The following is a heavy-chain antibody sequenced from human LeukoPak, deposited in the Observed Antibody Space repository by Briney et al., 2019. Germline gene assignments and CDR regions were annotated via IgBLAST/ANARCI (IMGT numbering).Heavy chain of an antibody. Sequence: GESLKISCKGSGNTFTSHWIGWVRQMPGIGLEWMGIIYPGDSDTRYSPSFQGQVTISADKSISTAYLKWSSLKASDTAMYYCARLMIFGVVIIPVFGNDAFDIWGQGTMVTVSS. CDR3: ARLMIFGVVIIPVFGNDAFDI. J-gene: IGHJ3*02. CDR1: GNTFTSHW. D-gene: IGHD3-3*01. V-gene: IGHV5-51*01. CDR2: IYPGDSDT.